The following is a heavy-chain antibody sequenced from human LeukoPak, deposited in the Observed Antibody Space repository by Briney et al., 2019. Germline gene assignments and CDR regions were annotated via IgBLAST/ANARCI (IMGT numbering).Heavy chain of an antibody. V-gene: IGHV6-1*01. CDR2: TYYRSKWYN. D-gene: IGHD6-13*01. J-gene: IGHJ4*02. Sequence: SQTLSLTCAISGDSVSSNSAAWNWIRQSPSRGLEWLGRTYYRSKWYNDYAVSVKSRIVINPDTSKNQFSLQLSSVTPETTAVYYCARQGGSSWYLNYWGKETLVTVSS. CDR1: GDSVSSNSAA. CDR3: ARQGGSSWYLNY.